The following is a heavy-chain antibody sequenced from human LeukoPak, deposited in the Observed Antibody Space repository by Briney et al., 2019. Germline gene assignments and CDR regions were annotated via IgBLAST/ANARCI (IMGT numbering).Heavy chain of an antibody. J-gene: IGHJ4*02. D-gene: IGHD2-15*01. CDR3: ASDRAYSQFDY. CDR2: IKTDGSHA. Sequence: GGSLRLSCGASGFSFSTYWMERVRQAPGKELEWVASIKTDGSHADYADSVRGRFTVSRDNTENSLYLQMHSLRVDDTAVYYCASDRAYSQFDYWGQGTLVTVSS. CDR1: GFSFSTYW. V-gene: IGHV3-7*01.